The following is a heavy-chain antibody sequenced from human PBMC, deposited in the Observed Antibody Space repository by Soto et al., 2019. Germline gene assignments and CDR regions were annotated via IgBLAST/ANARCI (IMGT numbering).Heavy chain of an antibody. CDR2: IYSGGST. V-gene: IGHV3-53*04. Sequence: GGSLRLSCAASGFTVSSNYMSWVRQASGKGLEWVSVIYSGGSTYYADSVKGRFTISRHNSKNTLYLQMNSLRAEDTAVYYCARLMTTVTSNWFDPWGQGTLVTVSS. D-gene: IGHD4-4*01. CDR1: GFTVSSNY. J-gene: IGHJ5*02. CDR3: ARLMTTVTSNWFDP.